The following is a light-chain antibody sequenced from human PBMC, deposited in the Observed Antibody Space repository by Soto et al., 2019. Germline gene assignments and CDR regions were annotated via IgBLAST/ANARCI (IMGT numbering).Light chain of an antibody. CDR2: DAS. V-gene: IGKV3-11*01. Sequence: EIVLTQSPATLSLSPGERATLSCRASQSVSSYLAWYQQTPGQAPRLLIYDASNRATGIPARFSGSGSGTDFTLTISTLAPEDFAVYYCQQRSHSPPFTFGPGTKVDIK. CDR1: QSVSSY. J-gene: IGKJ3*01. CDR3: QQRSHSPPFT.